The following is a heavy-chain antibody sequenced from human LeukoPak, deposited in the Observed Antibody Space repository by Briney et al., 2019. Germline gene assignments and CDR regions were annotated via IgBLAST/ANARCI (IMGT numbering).Heavy chain of an antibody. CDR1: GYTFTDYY. CDR2: INPSGGST. Sequence: RRASVKVSCKSSGYTFTDYYMHWVRQAPGQGLEWMGIINPSGGSTSYAQKFQSRVTMTRDTSTSTVYMELSSLRSEDTAVYYCAPEMATIDHDLAPLLWGQGTLVTVSS. D-gene: IGHD5-24*01. J-gene: IGHJ4*02. CDR3: APEMATIDHDLAPLL. V-gene: IGHV1-46*01.